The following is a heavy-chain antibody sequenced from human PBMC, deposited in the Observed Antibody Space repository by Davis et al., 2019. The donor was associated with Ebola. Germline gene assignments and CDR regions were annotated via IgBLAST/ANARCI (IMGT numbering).Heavy chain of an antibody. CDR1: GFTFSSYA. V-gene: IGHV3-23*01. CDR3: AKAVQQLVRGGYFDY. Sequence: PGGSLRLSCAASGFTFSSYAMSWVRQAPGKGLEWVSAISGSGGSTYYADSVKGRFTISRDNSKNTLDLQMNSLRAEDTAVYYCAKAVQQLVRGGYFDYWGQGTLVTVSS. CDR2: ISGSGGST. J-gene: IGHJ4*02. D-gene: IGHD6-13*01.